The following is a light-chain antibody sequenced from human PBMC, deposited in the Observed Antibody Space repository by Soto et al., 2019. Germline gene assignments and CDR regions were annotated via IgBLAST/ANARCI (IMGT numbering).Light chain of an antibody. J-gene: IGKJ3*01. CDR1: HVIRND. Sequence: DIQMTQSASALSASVGDRVTITCRGSHVIRNDLGWYQQRPGKAPKRLIYLASSLQSGVPSRFSGSGSGTEFTLTISSLQPADFATYYCLQHNSYPLTFGPGTKVDIK. CDR3: LQHNSYPLT. CDR2: LAS. V-gene: IGKV1-17*01.